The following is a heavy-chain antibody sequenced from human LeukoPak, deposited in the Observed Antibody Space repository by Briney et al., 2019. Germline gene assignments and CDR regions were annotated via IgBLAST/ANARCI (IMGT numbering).Heavy chain of an antibody. CDR1: GFTFSSYG. J-gene: IGHJ4*02. Sequence: GGSLRLSCAASGFTFSSYGMSWVRQAPGKGLEWVSSISSSSSYIYYADSVKGRFTISRDNAKNSLYLQMNSLRAEDTAVYYCARDLRGIAVAVQFDYWGQGTLVTVSS. V-gene: IGHV3-21*01. D-gene: IGHD6-19*01. CDR2: ISSSSSYI. CDR3: ARDLRGIAVAVQFDY.